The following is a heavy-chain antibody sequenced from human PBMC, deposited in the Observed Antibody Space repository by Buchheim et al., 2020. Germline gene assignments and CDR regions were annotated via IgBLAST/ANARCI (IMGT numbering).Heavy chain of an antibody. CDR2: IAPSDSYT. J-gene: IGHJ4*02. CDR1: GYSFTNYW. V-gene: IGHV5-10-1*03. D-gene: IGHD3-10*01. Sequence: EVQLVQSGAEMKKPGESLRISCKGSGYSFTNYWISWVRQMPGKGLEWMGRIAPSDSYTNYRPSFQGHVTISADKSINTTYLQWSSLKAADTAMYYCATPNYEASGGQFDYWGQGTL. CDR3: ATPNYEASGGQFDY.